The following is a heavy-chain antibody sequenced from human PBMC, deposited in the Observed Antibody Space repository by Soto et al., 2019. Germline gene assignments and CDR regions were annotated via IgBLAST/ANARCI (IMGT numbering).Heavy chain of an antibody. J-gene: IGHJ4*02. Sequence: QVQLVESGGGVVQPGRSLRLSCAASGFTFSSYGMHWVRQAPGKGLEWVAVIWYDGSNKNYADSVKGRFTISRDNSKNTLYLQMNSLRAEDTAVYYCARDVNDYWGQGTLVAVSS. CDR2: IWYDGSNK. V-gene: IGHV3-33*01. CDR1: GFTFSSYG. CDR3: ARDVNDY.